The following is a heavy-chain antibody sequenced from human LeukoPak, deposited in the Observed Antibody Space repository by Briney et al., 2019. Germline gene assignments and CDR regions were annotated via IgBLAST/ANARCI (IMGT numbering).Heavy chain of an antibody. Sequence: GGSLRLSCAASGFTFSSYAMSWVRQAPGKGLEWVSAISGSGGSTYYADSVKGRFTISRDNSKNTLYLQMNSLRAEDTAVYYCAKDSPDCGGDCYAWGMDVWGQGTTVTVSS. CDR2: ISGSGGST. CDR3: AKDSPDCGGDCYAWGMDV. V-gene: IGHV3-23*01. D-gene: IGHD2-21*02. CDR1: GFTFSSYA. J-gene: IGHJ6*02.